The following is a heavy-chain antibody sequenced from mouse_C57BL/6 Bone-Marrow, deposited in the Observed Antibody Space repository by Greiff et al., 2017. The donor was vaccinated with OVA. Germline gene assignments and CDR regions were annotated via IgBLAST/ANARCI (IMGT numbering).Heavy chain of an antibody. J-gene: IGHJ2*01. CDR3: VRGNSYYFDY. CDR1: GFSFNTYA. CDR2: IRSKSNNYAT. Sequence: EVQRVESGGGLVQPKGSLKLSCAASGFSFNTYAMNWVRQAPGKGLEWVARIRSKSNNYATYYADSVKDRFTISRDDSESMLYLQMNNLKTEDTAMYYCVRGNSYYFDYWGQGTTLTVSS. V-gene: IGHV10-1*01. D-gene: IGHD2-12*01.